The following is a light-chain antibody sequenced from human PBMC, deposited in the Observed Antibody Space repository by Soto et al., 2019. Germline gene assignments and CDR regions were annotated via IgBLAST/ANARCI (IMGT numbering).Light chain of an antibody. CDR3: QQYGSSPPT. CDR2: DAS. Sequence: EIVLTQSPATLSLSPLERDSLXSRASQSASSFLAWYQQKPGQAPRLLIYDASRRATGIPDRFSGSGSATDFTLTISGLEPEDFAVYYCQQYGSSPPTFGQGTKVDIK. V-gene: IGKV3-20*01. J-gene: IGKJ1*01. CDR1: QSASSF.